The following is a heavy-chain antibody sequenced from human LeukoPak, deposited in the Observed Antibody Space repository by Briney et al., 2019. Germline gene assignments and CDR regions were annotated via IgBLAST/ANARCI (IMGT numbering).Heavy chain of an antibody. Sequence: ASVKVSCKASGYTFTGYYIHWVRQAPGQGLEWMGWINPNIGDTNYAQKFQGRVTVTRDTSISTAYMHLSWLRSDDTAVYYCARVGSSGWYVHPTLDYWGQGTLVTVSS. D-gene: IGHD6-19*01. CDR1: GYTFTGYY. CDR2: INPNIGDT. J-gene: IGHJ4*02. CDR3: ARVGSSGWYVHPTLDY. V-gene: IGHV1-2*02.